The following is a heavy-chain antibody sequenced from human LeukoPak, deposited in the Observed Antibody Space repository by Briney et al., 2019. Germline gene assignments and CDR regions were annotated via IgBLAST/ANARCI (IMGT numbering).Heavy chain of an antibody. CDR2: ISSDSVTS. D-gene: IGHD6-6*01. V-gene: IGHV3-23*01. Sequence: SGGSLRLSCAASAFTFSTYAMGWVRQAPGKGLEWVSAISSDSVTSYHADSVKGRFTISRDNSKSTLYLQMNSLRAEDTAVYYCAKGSHSSSSGISIFDYWGQGALVTVSS. J-gene: IGHJ4*02. CDR3: AKGSHSSSSGISIFDY. CDR1: AFTFSTYA.